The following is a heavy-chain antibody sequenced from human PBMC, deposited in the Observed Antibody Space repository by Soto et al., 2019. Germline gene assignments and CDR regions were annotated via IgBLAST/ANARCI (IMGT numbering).Heavy chain of an antibody. CDR2: INHSGST. CDR3: ARGGCSGGSCYRPFFSD. D-gene: IGHD2-15*01. CDR1: GGSFSDYY. V-gene: IGHV4-34*02. Sequence: QVQLQQWGAGLLKPSETLSLTCAVYGGSFSDYYSSWIRQPPGKGLEWLGEINHSGSTIYNPSLKSRVTMSVDTSKIQFSLNLTSVTAADTAVYYCARGGCSGGSCYRPFFSDWGQGTLVTVSS. J-gene: IGHJ4*02.